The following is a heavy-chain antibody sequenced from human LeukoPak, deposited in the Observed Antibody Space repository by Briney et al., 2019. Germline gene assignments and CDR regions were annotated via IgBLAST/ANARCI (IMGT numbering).Heavy chain of an antibody. CDR1: GFTFSSYG. Sequence: PGRSLRLSCAASGFTFSSYGMHWVRQAPGKGLEWVAFIRYDGSNKYYADSVKGRFTISRDNSKNTLYLQMNSLRAEDTAVYYCAKLPPMRYSSSPWTNPEDYWGQGTLVTVSS. D-gene: IGHD6-6*01. CDR3: AKLPPMRYSSSPWTNPEDY. J-gene: IGHJ4*02. V-gene: IGHV3-30*02. CDR2: IRYDGSNK.